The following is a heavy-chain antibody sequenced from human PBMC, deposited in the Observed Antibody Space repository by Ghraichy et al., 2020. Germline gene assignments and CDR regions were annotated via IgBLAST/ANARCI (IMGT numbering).Heavy chain of an antibody. Sequence: SETLSLTCTVSGGSISSSSYYWGWIRQPPGKGLEWIGSIYYSGSTYYNPSLKSRVTISVDTSKNQFSLKLSSVTAADTAVYYCARRGGYCTGGVCWEPDYWGQGTLVTVSS. D-gene: IGHD2-8*02. CDR2: IYYSGST. CDR1: GGSISSSSYY. CDR3: ARRGGYCTGGVCWEPDY. V-gene: IGHV4-39*01. J-gene: IGHJ4*02.